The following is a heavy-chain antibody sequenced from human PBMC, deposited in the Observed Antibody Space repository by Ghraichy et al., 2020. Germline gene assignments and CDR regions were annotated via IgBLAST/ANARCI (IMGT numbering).Heavy chain of an antibody. CDR1: GFTFSSYA. D-gene: IGHD5-24*01. Sequence: GGSLRLSCAASGFTFSSYAMHWVRQAPGKGLEYVSAISSNGGSTYYANSVKGRFTISRDNSKNTLYLQMGSLRAEDMAVYYCAAQGDGYNYAYDYWGQGTLVTVSS. V-gene: IGHV3-64*01. CDR2: ISSNGGST. J-gene: IGHJ4*02. CDR3: AAQGDGYNYAYDY.